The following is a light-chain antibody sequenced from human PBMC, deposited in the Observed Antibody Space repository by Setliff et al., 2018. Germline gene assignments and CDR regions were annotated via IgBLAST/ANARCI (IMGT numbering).Light chain of an antibody. CDR3: SSYSSRTTLDV. V-gene: IGLV2-14*03. CDR2: DVS. CDR1: TSDIGAYNY. Sequence: QSVLTQPASVSGSPGQSITISCTGSTSDIGAYNYVAWYQQHPGKAPKLMIYDVSVRPSGVSSRFSGPKSGNTASLTISGLQAEDEADYYCSSYSSRTTLDVFGTGTKVTVL. J-gene: IGLJ1*01.